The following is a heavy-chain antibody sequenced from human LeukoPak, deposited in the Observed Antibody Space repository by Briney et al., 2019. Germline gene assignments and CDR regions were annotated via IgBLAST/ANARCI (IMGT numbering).Heavy chain of an antibody. CDR2: ISSNSANT. CDR3: AKDGTGCGGDCYSDY. V-gene: IGHV3-23*01. CDR1: GFTFDTYG. Sequence: GGSLRLSCAASGFTFDTYGMSWVRQAPGKGLEWVSSISSNSANTYYAASVKGRSTISRDNSKNTLYLQMNSLRAEDTAVYYCAKDGTGCGGDCYSDYWGQGTLVIVSS. J-gene: IGHJ4*02. D-gene: IGHD2-21*02.